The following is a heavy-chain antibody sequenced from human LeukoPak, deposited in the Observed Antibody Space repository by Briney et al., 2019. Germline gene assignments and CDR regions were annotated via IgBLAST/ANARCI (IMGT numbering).Heavy chain of an antibody. J-gene: IGHJ4*02. D-gene: IGHD3-22*01. CDR2: INPNSGAT. Sequence: ASVKVSCKASGYTFSGHYIHWVRQAPGQGLEWMGWINPNSGATDNAQKFQGRVTMTRDTSISTAYMELSRLRSDDTAVYYCARGWDYYDSSGYYFDYWGQGTLVTVSS. V-gene: IGHV1-2*02. CDR1: GYTFSGHY. CDR3: ARGWDYYDSSGYYFDY.